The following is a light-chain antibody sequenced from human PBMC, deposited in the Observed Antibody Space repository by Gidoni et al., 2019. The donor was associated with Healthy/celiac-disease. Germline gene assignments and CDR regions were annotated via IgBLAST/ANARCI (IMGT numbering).Light chain of an antibody. CDR1: QSVSSSY. Sequence: VLPQSPGTLSLSPGERATLSCRASQSVSSSYLAWYQQKPGQAPRLLIYGASSRATGSPDRFSGSGCGTDFTLTISRREPEDFAVYYCQQYGSSPTFGQGTKVEIK. J-gene: IGKJ1*01. V-gene: IGKV3-20*01. CDR3: QQYGSSPT. CDR2: GAS.